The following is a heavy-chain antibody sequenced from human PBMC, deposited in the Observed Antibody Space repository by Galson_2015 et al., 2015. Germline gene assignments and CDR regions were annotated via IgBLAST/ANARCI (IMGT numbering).Heavy chain of an antibody. J-gene: IGHJ4*02. Sequence: SGAEVKKPGESLKISCEGSGYSFTNYWLAWVRQMPGKGLEWMGIIYPGNSDTRYSPSFQGQVTISADKSSSTAYLQWSSLKASDTALYYCARHYYGSGSYYLDSWGQGTLVTVSS. V-gene: IGHV5-51*01. CDR3: ARHYYGSGSYYLDS. CDR2: IYPGNSDT. D-gene: IGHD3-10*01. CDR1: GYSFTNYW.